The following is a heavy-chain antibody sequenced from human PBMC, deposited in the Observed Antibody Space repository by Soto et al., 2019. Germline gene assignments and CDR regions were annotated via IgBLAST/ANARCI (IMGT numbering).Heavy chain of an antibody. CDR3: ARGDIVVVEAEYGMDV. J-gene: IGHJ6*02. V-gene: IGHV3-21*01. CDR2: ISSNSDNL. D-gene: IGHD2-15*01. Sequence: EVQVVESGGGLVKPGGSLRLSCAVSGFSFTTYSMNWVRQAPGKGLEWVSAISSNSDNLYYADSVKGRFTISRDNAKNSLFLQMNSLRGEDTAVYYCARGDIVVVEAEYGMDVWGRGTTVTVSS. CDR1: GFSFTTYS.